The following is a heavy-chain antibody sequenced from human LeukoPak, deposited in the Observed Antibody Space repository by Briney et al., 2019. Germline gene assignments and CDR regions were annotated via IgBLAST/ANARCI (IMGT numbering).Heavy chain of an antibody. CDR1: GGTFSSYA. CDR3: ARAPRERGVIHYYYGMDV. D-gene: IGHD3-10*01. CDR2: IIPIFGTA. J-gene: IGHJ6*04. V-gene: IGHV1-69*06. Sequence: SVKVSCKASGGTFSSYAISWVRQAPGQGLEWMGGIIPIFGTANYAQKFQGRVTITADKSTSTAYMELSSLRSEDTAVYYCARAPRERGVIHYYYGMDVWGKGTTVTVS.